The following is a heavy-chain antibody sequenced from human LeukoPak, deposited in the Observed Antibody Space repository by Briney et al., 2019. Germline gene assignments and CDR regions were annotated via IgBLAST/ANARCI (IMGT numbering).Heavy chain of an antibody. D-gene: IGHD6-13*01. CDR3: ARGGGISHYYYYMDV. V-gene: IGHV4-4*07. Sequence: PSETLSLTCTVSGGSISSYYWSWIRQPAGKGLESIGQISTSGSTNYNPTLKMRVTISVDTSKNQFSLKLSPVTAADTAVYYCARGGGISHYYYYMDVWGKGTTVTISS. CDR1: GGSISSYY. J-gene: IGHJ6*03. CDR2: ISTSGST.